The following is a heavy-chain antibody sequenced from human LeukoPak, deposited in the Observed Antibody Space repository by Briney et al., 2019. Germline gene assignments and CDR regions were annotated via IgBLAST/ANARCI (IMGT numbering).Heavy chain of an antibody. J-gene: IGHJ4*02. CDR3: ARVGGYSSGPEPSFDY. CDR2: IYYSGST. CDR1: GGSISSYY. Sequence: SETLSLTRTVSGGSISSYYWSWIRQPPGKGLEWIGYIYYSGSTNYNPSLKSRVTISVDTSKNQFSLKLSSVTAADTAVYYCARVGGYSSGPEPSFDYWGQGTLVTVSS. D-gene: IGHD6-19*01. V-gene: IGHV4-59*01.